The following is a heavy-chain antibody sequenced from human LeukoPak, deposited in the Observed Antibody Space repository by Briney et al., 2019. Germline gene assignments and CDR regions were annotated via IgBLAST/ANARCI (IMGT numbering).Heavy chain of an antibody. Sequence: GGSLRLSCTASGFTFGDYGISWVRQAPGKGLEWVSFVRSKAYGGTTEDAASVKGRFTISRDDSKSIAYLQMNSLKTEDTAVYYCTRARGSYYFDHWGQGTPVTVSS. CDR1: GFTFGDYG. V-gene: IGHV3-49*04. CDR3: TRARGSYYFDH. D-gene: IGHD5-12*01. CDR2: VRSKAYGGTT. J-gene: IGHJ4*02.